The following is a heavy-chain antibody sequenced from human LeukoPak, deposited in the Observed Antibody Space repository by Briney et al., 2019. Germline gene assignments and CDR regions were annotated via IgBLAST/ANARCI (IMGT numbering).Heavy chain of an antibody. CDR3: ARPGYCSSTSCYTPLDY. CDR2: ISSNGGST. J-gene: IGHJ4*02. Sequence: GRSLRLSCAASGFTSSSYGMHWVRQAPGKGLEYVSAISSNGGSTYYANSVQGRFTISRDYSKNTLYLQMGSLRAEDMAVYYCARPGYCSSTSCYTPLDYWGQGTLVTVSS. D-gene: IGHD2-2*03. V-gene: IGHV3-64*01. CDR1: GFTSSSYG.